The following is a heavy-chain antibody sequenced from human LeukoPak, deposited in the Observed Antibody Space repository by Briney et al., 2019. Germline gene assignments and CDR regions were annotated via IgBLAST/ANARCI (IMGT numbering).Heavy chain of an antibody. CDR2: IYYSDST. CDR3: ASLTRVFFDY. J-gene: IGHJ4*02. Sequence: SETLSLTCTVSGGSISSYYWNWIRQPPGPGLERMGKIYYSDSTNYNSSLTRRVPISVDTSKNQISLSLNFVTATDTAVYYFASLTRVFFDYWGKGTLVTVAS. V-gene: IGHV4-59*08. D-gene: IGHD7-27*01. CDR1: GGSISSYY.